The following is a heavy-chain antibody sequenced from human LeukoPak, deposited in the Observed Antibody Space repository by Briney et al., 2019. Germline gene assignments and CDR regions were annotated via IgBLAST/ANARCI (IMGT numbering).Heavy chain of an antibody. CDR3: ARINYDFWSGYSETFPLGYFDY. CDR1: GGSFSGYY. J-gene: IGHJ4*02. D-gene: IGHD3-3*01. CDR2: INHSGST. Sequence: PSETLSLTCAVYGGSFSGYYWSSIRQPPGKGLEWIGEINHSGSTNYNPSLKSRVTISVDTSKNQFSLKLSSVTAADTAVYYCARINYDFWSGYSETFPLGYFDYWGQGTLVTVSS. V-gene: IGHV4-34*01.